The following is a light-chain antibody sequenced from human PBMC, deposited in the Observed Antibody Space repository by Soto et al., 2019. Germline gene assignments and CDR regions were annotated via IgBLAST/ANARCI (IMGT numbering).Light chain of an antibody. Sequence: NFMLTQPHSVSESPGKTLSISCTRSSGSIANNYVQWYQQRPGSAPTTVIYENNQRLSGVPDRFSGSTDGSSNSASLTISGLQTEDEADYYCTSYTSSITYVFGTGTKLTVL. CDR3: TSYTSSITYV. V-gene: IGLV6-57*04. J-gene: IGLJ1*01. CDR2: ENN. CDR1: SGSIANNY.